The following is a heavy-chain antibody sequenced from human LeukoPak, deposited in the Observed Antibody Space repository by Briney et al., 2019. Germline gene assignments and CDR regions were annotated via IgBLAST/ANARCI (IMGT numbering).Heavy chain of an antibody. J-gene: IGHJ4*02. CDR2: ISGSGSST. Sequence: QPGGSLRLSCAASGFTFSSYAMSWVRQAPGKGLEWVSVISGSGSSTYYADSVKGRFTISRDNSKNTVYLQMNSLRTEDTAAYYCTTSIDYWGQGTLVTVSS. CDR1: GFTFSSYA. CDR3: TTSIDY. V-gene: IGHV3-23*01.